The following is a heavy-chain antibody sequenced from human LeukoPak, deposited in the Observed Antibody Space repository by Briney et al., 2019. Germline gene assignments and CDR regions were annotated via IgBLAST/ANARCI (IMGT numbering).Heavy chain of an antibody. CDR1: GFTFSRYS. J-gene: IGHJ4*02. D-gene: IGHD5-24*01. CDR2: ISSSSTM. V-gene: IGHV3-48*02. CDR3: ARDGYKNLDY. Sequence: QSGGSLRLSCAASGFTFSRYSMNWVRQAPGKGLEWVSYISSSSTMYYADSVKGRFTISRDNAKNSLYLQMNSLRDEDTAVYYCARDGYKNLDYWGQGTLVTVSS.